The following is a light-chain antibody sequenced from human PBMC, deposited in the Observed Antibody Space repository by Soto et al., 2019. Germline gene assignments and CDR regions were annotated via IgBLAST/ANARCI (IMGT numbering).Light chain of an antibody. CDR1: QSISSW. J-gene: IGKJ1*01. V-gene: IGKV1-5*01. CDR3: QQYNSYWT. CDR2: DVS. Sequence: DIPMTQSPSTLSASVGDRVTITCRASQSISSWLAWYQQKPGKAPKLLIYDVSILETGVPSRFSGSGSGTEFTLTISSLQPDDFATYCCQQYNSYWTFGQGTKVEIK.